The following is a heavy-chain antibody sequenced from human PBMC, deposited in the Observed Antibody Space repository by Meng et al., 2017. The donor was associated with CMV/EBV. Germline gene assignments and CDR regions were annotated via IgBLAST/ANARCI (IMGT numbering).Heavy chain of an antibody. V-gene: IGHV4-34*01. D-gene: IGHD6-6*01. CDR3: ARGSIAARLGLGD. Sequence: HVQLKSGGAGLFVPPVTLSLTHAVYGGSFSGYYWRCHRQPPGKGLEWSGEINHSGSTNYNPSLKSRVTISVDTSKNQFSLKLSSVTAADTAVYYCARGSIAARLGLGDWGQGTLVTVSS. CDR2: INHSGST. CDR1: GGSFSGYY. J-gene: IGHJ4*02.